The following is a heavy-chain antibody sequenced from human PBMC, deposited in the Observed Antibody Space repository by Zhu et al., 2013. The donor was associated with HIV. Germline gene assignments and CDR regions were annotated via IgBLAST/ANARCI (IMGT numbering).Heavy chain of an antibody. CDR2: INPNGGTI. CDR3: AISVPASYPMQYLDF. V-gene: IGHV1-46*01. D-gene: IGHD3-10*01. CDR1: GYIFANYF. Sequence: QVHLLQSGAEVKKTGASVYVSCKTSGYIFANYFIHWVRQAPGQGLEWLGMINPNGGTITYAQKFQGRLTLTTDTSTSTAYMDLAYLISEDTALYYCAISVPASYPMQYLDFWGQGTLVTVSS. J-gene: IGHJ4*02.